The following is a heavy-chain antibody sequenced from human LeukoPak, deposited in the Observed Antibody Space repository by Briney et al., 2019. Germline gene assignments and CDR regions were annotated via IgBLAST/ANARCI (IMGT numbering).Heavy chain of an antibody. CDR3: ARLGEPRFVENWFDP. D-gene: IGHD3-10*01. J-gene: IGHJ5*02. CDR2: IYPGDSDT. V-gene: IGHV5-51*01. Sequence: GESLKISCKGSGYSFTSYWIGWVRQMPGKGLEWMGIIYPGDSDTRYSPSFQGQVTISADKSISTAYLQWSSLKASDTAMYYCARLGEPRFVENWFDPWGQGTLVTVSS. CDR1: GYSFTSYW.